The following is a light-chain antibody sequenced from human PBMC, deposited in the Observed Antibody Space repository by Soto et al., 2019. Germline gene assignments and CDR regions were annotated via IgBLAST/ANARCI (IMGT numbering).Light chain of an antibody. CDR2: GAS. V-gene: IGKV3-20*01. CDR1: QSVNNNY. CDR3: QQYGISQYT. J-gene: IGKJ2*01. Sequence: EIVLTQSPGTLSLSPGERATLSCRASQSVNNNYLAWYQQKPGQAPRLLSYGASSRATSIPDRFSGSGSWTDLTLNISRLEPEDFAVYYCQQYGISQYTFGQGTKLEIK.